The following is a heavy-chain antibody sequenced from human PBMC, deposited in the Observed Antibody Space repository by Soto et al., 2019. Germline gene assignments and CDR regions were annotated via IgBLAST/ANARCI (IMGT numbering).Heavy chain of an antibody. CDR2: IYPGDSDT. D-gene: IGHD4-17*01. CDR3: ARRLHYGDYDYYYGMDV. J-gene: IGHJ6*02. Sequence: PGESLKISCKGSGYSFTSYWIGWVRQMPGKGLGWMGIIYPGDSDTRYSPSFQGQVTISADKSISTAYLQWSSLKASDTAMYYCARRLHYGDYDYYYGMDVWGQGTTVTVSS. V-gene: IGHV5-51*01. CDR1: GYSFTSYW.